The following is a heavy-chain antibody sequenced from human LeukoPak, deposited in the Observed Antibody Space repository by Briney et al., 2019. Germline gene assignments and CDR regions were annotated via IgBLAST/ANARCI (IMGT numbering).Heavy chain of an antibody. V-gene: IGHV4-4*07. CDR3: ARNAGDY. D-gene: IGHD1-1*01. CDR1: GGSISDFY. J-gene: IGHJ4*02. CDR2: IYISGNT. Sequence: PSETLSLTCTVSGGSISDFYWSWIRQPPGKGLEWIGRIYISGNTNYNPSLKSRVTMSLDTSKNHFSLRLRSVTAADTAMYYCARNAGDYWGQGTLVTVSS.